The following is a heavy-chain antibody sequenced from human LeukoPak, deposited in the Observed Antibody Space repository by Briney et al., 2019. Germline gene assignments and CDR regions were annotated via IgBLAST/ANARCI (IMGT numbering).Heavy chain of an antibody. CDR2: ISGSGGST. Sequence: GGSLRLSRAASGFTLSIYVMSCVRHAPGKGLECVSDISGSGGSTYYADSVKGRFTISRENSKNTLYLQMNSLRAEDTAVYFCAKDMSSGWSWAFDIWGQGTMVTVSS. CDR3: AKDMSSGWSWAFDI. D-gene: IGHD6-19*01. V-gene: IGHV3-23*01. J-gene: IGHJ3*02. CDR1: GFTLSIYV.